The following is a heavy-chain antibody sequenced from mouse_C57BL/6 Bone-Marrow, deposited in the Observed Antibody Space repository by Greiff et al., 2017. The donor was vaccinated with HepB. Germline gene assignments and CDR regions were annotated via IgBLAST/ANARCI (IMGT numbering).Heavy chain of an antibody. CDR1: GYTFTSYW. D-gene: IGHD1-1*01. CDR3: ARGRILFSGDY. Sequence: QVHVKQPGAELVMPGASVKLSCKASGYTFTSYWMHWVKQRPGQGLEWIGEIDPSDSYTNYNQKFKGKSTLTVDKSSSTAYMQLSSLTSEDSAVYYCARGRILFSGDYWGQGTTLTVSS. J-gene: IGHJ2*01. V-gene: IGHV1-69*01. CDR2: IDPSDSYT.